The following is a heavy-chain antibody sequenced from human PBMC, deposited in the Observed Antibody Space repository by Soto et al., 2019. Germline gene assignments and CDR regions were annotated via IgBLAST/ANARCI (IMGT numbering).Heavy chain of an antibody. Sequence: SETLSLTCPVSGGSISSGSYYWRWIRQHPGKGLEWIGYIYYNGSTYYNPSLKSRVTISVDTSKNQFSLKLSSVTAADTAVYYCARVSGYCSGGSCYSYGALDIWGQGTMVTVSS. CDR3: ARVSGYCSGGSCYSYGALDI. J-gene: IGHJ3*02. CDR1: GGSISSGSYY. V-gene: IGHV4-31*03. D-gene: IGHD2-15*01. CDR2: IYYNGST.